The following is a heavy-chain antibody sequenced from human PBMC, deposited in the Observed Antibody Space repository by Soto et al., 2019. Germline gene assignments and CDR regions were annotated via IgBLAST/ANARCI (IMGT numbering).Heavy chain of an antibody. CDR2: ISGSGGST. Sequence: GGSLRLSCAASGFTFSSYAMSWVRQAPGKGLEWVSAISGSGGSTYYADSVKGRFTISRDNSKNTLYLQMNSLRAEDTAVYYCAKDRQLRYFDWLSLDYDNFDYWGQGTLVTVSS. CDR3: AKDRQLRYFDWLSLDYDNFDY. V-gene: IGHV3-23*01. J-gene: IGHJ4*02. D-gene: IGHD3-9*01. CDR1: GFTFSSYA.